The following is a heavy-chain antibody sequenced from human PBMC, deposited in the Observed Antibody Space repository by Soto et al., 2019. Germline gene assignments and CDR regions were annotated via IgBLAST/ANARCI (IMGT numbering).Heavy chain of an antibody. CDR2: ISAYNGNT. V-gene: IGHV1-18*01. Sequence: ASVKVSCKASGYTFTSYGISWVRQAPGQGLEWMGWISAYNGNTNYAQKLQGRVTMTTDTSTSTAYMELRSLRSDDTAVYYCARDAIPMVRGAAYGMDVWGQGTTVTVSS. J-gene: IGHJ6*02. CDR3: ARDAIPMVRGAAYGMDV. CDR1: GYTFTSYG. D-gene: IGHD3-10*01.